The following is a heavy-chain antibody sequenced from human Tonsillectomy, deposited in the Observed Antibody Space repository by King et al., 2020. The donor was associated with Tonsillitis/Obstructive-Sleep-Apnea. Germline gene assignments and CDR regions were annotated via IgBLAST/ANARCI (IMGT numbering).Heavy chain of an antibody. CDR3: AKSPDIVASYYMDV. CDR1: GFTFSSYA. D-gene: IGHD5-12*01. V-gene: IGHV3-23*04. J-gene: IGHJ6*03. CDR2: IGGSGGRT. Sequence: QLVQSGGGLVQPGGSLRLSCAASGFTFSSYAMSWVRQAPGKGLEWVSGIGGSGGRTYYADSVKGRFTISRDNSKNTLYLQMNSLRAEDTAVYYCAKSPDIVASYYMDVWGKGTTVTVSS.